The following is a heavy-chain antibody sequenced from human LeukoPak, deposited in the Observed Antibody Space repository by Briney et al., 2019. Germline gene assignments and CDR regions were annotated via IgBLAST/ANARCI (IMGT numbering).Heavy chain of an antibody. CDR1: GYSFTSYW. J-gene: IGHJ4*02. V-gene: IGHV5-51*01. D-gene: IGHD6-19*01. CDR3: ARYSSSGVDY. CDR2: VYPGDSDT. Sequence: GESLKISCKGSGYSFTSYWIGWVRQMSGKGLEWMGIVYPGDSDTRYSPSFQGQATISVDKSLSTAYLQWSSLKASDTAMYYCARYSSSGVDYWGQGTLVTVSS.